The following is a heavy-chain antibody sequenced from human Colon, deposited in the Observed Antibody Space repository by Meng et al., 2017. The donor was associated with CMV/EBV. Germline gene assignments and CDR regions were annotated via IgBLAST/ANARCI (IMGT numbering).Heavy chain of an antibody. CDR2: ITSDNPYR. V-gene: IGHV3-11*05. J-gene: IGHJ4*02. CDR1: GFNFNDSY. D-gene: IGHD2-2*01. CDR3: APYATSWSFEH. Sequence: QVHLEESGGGSVQAGGSLGCSCFASGFNFNDSYMYWFRRAPGKGLEWISYITSDNPYRLYSESVQGRFTISRDNAKNSLFLQMNSLRAEDTAVYYCAPYATSWSFEHWGQGTLVTVSS.